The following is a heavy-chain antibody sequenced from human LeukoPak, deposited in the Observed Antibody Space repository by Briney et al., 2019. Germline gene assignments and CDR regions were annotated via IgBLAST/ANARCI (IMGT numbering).Heavy chain of an antibody. CDR3: ARVTGTSYCYYGMDV. V-gene: IGHV3-74*01. CDR2: INSDGSST. J-gene: IGHJ6*02. D-gene: IGHD1-20*01. CDR1: GFTFSSYW. Sequence: GGSLRLSCAASGFTFSSYWMHWVRQAPGKGLVWVSRINSDGSSTSSADSVKGRFTISRDNAKNTLYLQMNSLRADDTAVYYCARVTGTSYCYYGMDVWGQGTSVTVSS.